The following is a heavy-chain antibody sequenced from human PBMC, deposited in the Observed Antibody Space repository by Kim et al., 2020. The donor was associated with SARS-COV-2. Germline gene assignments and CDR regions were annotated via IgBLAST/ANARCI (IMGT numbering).Heavy chain of an antibody. D-gene: IGHD4-17*01. CDR3: ASVGGVLRWYTFDY. V-gene: IGHV1-69*02. Sequence: SVKVSCKASGGTFSSYTISWVRQAPGQGLEWMGRIIPILGIANYAQKFQGRVTITADKSTSTAYMELSSLRSEDTAVYYCASVGGVLRWYTFDYWGQGTLVTVSS. CDR2: IIPILGIA. CDR1: GGTFSSYT. J-gene: IGHJ4*02.